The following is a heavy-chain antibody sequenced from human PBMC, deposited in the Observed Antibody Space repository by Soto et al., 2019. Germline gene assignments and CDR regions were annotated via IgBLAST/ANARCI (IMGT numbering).Heavy chain of an antibody. CDR2: IYYSGST. Sequence: SETLSLTCTVSGGSISSYYWSWIRQPPGKGLEWIGYIYYSGSTNYNPSLKSRVTISVDTSKNQFSLKLSSVTAADTAVYYCARDIGFGGRPYWYFDLWGRGTLVTVSS. D-gene: IGHD3-10*01. CDR3: ARDIGFGGRPYWYFDL. CDR1: GGSISSYY. V-gene: IGHV4-59*01. J-gene: IGHJ2*01.